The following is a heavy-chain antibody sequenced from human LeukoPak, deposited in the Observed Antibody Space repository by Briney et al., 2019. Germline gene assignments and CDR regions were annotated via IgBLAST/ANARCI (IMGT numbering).Heavy chain of an antibody. D-gene: IGHD3-10*01. CDR1: GFTFSSYA. V-gene: IGHV3-30*04. CDR3: ARDSGSPTKAYYYYGMDV. J-gene: IGHJ6*04. CDR2: ISYDGSNK. Sequence: GRSLRLSCAASGFTFSSYAMHWVRQAPGKGLEWVAVISYDGSNKYYADSVKGRFTISRDNSKNTLYLQMNSPRAEDTAVYYCARDSGSPTKAYYYYGMDVWGKGTTVTVSS.